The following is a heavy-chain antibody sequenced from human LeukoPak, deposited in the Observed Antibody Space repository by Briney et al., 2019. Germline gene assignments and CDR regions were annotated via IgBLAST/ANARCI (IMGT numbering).Heavy chain of an antibody. V-gene: IGHV6-1*01. D-gene: IGHD3-16*01. Sequence: SQTLSLTCAISGDSFSSNSAAWNWLRQSPSSGLEWLGRTFYRSKWNNDYAVSVKGRITINPDTSKNHFYLQLNSVTPEDTAVYYCARDRSFDYGSHFDYWGQGTLVTVSS. CDR3: ARDRSFDYGSHFDY. CDR1: GDSFSSNSAA. J-gene: IGHJ4*02. CDR2: TFYRSKWNN.